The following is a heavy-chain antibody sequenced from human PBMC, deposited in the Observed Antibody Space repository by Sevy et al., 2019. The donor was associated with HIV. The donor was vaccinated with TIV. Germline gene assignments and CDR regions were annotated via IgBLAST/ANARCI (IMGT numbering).Heavy chain of an antibody. J-gene: IGHJ6*02. D-gene: IGHD3-10*01. CDR3: AKDHGSGSYRVYYYGMDV. CDR2: ISYDGSNK. V-gene: IGHV3-30*18. CDR1: GFTFSSYG. Sequence: GGSLRLSCAASGFTFSSYGMHWVRQAPGKGLEWVAVISYDGSNKYYADSVKGRFIISRDNSKNTLYLQMNSLRAEDTAVYYCAKDHGSGSYRVYYYGMDVWGQGTTVTVSS.